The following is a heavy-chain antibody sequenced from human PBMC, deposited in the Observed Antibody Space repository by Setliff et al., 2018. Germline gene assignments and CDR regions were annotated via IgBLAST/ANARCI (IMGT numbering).Heavy chain of an antibody. D-gene: IGHD2-15*01. CDR1: GFTFSSYW. J-gene: IGHJ4*02. Sequence: GGSLRLSCAASGFTFSSYWMNWVRQAPGKGLEWVANIKQDGTGMYYLDSVKGRFTISRDNEKNSLFLQMNSLRPGDTAVYYCARTCSGSGCYAGLESWGQGTPVTVSS. V-gene: IGHV3-7*01. CDR2: IKQDGTGM. CDR3: ARTCSGSGCYAGLES.